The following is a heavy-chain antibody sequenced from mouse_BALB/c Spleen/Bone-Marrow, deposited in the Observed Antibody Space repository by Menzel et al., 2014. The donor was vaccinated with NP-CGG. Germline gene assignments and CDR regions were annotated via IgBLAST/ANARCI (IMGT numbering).Heavy chain of an antibody. V-gene: IGHV1-69*02. CDR2: IDPSDSET. CDR1: GYTFTSYW. CDR3: ARALGDGYYYAMDY. D-gene: IGHD2-3*01. Sequence: VKLMESGAELVKPGAPVKLSFKASGYTFTSYWMNWVKQRPGRGLEWIGRIDPSDSETHYNQKFKDKATLTVDKSSSTAYIQLSSLTSEDSAVYYCARALGDGYYYAMDYWGQGTSVTVSS. J-gene: IGHJ4*01.